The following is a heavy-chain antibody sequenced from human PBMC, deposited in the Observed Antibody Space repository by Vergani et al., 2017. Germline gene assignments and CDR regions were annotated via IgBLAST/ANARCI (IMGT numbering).Heavy chain of an antibody. CDR1: GFTFSSYA. J-gene: IGHJ1*01. V-gene: IGHV3-15*01. CDR3: TTDPPYYYDSSGYYYGYFQH. CDR2: IKSKTDGGTT. D-gene: IGHD3-22*01. Sequence: EVQLLESGGGLVQPGGSLRLSCAASGFTFSSYAMSWVRQAPGKGLEWVGRIKSKTDGGTTDYAAPVKGRFTISRDDSKNTLYLQMNSLKTEDTAVYYCTTDPPYYYDSSGYYYGYFQHWGQGTLVTVSS.